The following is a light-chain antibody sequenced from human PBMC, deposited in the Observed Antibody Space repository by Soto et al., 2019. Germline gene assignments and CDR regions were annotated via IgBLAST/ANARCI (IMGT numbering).Light chain of an antibody. Sequence: EILMTKSPVTLSVSPGEGATLSCRAGQSVSSNLAWYQQKPGQAPSLLIYGAFTRATGIPARFSGSGSGTEFTLTISSLQSEDFAVYYCQQYNNWPRTFGQGTKVDIK. CDR1: QSVSSN. CDR3: QQYNNWPRT. CDR2: GAF. V-gene: IGKV3-15*01. J-gene: IGKJ1*01.